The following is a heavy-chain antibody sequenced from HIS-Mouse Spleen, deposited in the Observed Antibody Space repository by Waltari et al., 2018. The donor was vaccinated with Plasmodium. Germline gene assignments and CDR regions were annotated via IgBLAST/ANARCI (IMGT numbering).Heavy chain of an antibody. CDR3: AKDRRSSSWYVDY. J-gene: IGHJ4*02. V-gene: IGHV3-30*18. CDR2: ISYDGMNK. D-gene: IGHD6-13*01. CDR1: GFTFSSYG. Sequence: QVQLVESGGGVVQPGRSLRLSCAASGFTFSSYGMHWVRQAPGKGLGGVAVISYDGMNKNYADSVKGRFTISRDNSKNTLYLQMNSLRAEDTAVYYCAKDRRSSSWYVDYWGQGTLVTVSS.